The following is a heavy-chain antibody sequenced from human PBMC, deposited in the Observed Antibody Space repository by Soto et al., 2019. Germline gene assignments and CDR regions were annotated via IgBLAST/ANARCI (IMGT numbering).Heavy chain of an antibody. CDR3: ARDSPAAQRGSFDY. CDR1: GFTFSSYW. Sequence: GGSLRLSCAASGFTFSSYWMSWVRQAPGKGVEWVANIKQDGSEKYYVDSVKGRFTISRDNAKNSLYLQMNSLRAEDTAVYYCARDSPAAQRGSFDYWGQGTLVTVSS. V-gene: IGHV3-7*01. J-gene: IGHJ4*02. D-gene: IGHD2-2*01. CDR2: IKQDGSEK.